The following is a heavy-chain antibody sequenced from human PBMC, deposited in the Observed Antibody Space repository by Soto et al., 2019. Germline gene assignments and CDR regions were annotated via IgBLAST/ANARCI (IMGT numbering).Heavy chain of an antibody. CDR2: IYYSGST. V-gene: IGHV4-31*03. Sequence: QVQLQESGPGLVKPSQTLSLTCTVSGGSISSRGFYWTWIRQHPGKGLEWIGYIYYSGSTYYNPSLKSRVTISPDSSKNHFSLKLYSVTAADTAVYYCARAYSSWYWDYWGQGTLVTVSS. J-gene: IGHJ4*02. CDR1: GGSISSRGFY. CDR3: ARAYSSWYWDY. D-gene: IGHD6-13*01.